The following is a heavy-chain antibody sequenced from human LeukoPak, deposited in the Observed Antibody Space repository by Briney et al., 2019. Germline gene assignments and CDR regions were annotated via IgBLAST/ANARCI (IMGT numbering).Heavy chain of an antibody. J-gene: IGHJ5*02. V-gene: IGHV3-33*01. CDR3: ARANTAMVTSWFDP. Sequence: GGSLRLSCAASGFTFSSYGMHWVRQAPGKGLEWVAVIWYDGSNKYYADSVKGRFTISRDNSKNTLYLQMNSLRAEDTAVYYCARANTAMVTSWFDPWGQGTLVTVSS. CDR2: IWYDGSNK. CDR1: GFTFSSYG. D-gene: IGHD5-18*01.